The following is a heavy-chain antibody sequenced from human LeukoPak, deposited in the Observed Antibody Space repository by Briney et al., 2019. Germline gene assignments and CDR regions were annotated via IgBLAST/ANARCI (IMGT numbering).Heavy chain of an antibody. CDR3: AREGRVSGYDFDC. V-gene: IGHV3-74*03. CDR2: INSDGSSI. D-gene: IGHD5-12*01. CDR1: GFTFSSYA. Sequence: GGTLRLSCAASGFTFSSYAMSWVRQAPGKGLVWVSRINSDGSSITYADSVKSRFTISRDNAKNTLYLQMNSLRVEDTAVYYCAREGRVSGYDFDCWGQGTLVTVSS. J-gene: IGHJ4*02.